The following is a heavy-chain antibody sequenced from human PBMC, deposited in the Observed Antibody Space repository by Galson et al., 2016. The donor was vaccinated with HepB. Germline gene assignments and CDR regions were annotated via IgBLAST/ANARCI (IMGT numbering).Heavy chain of an antibody. V-gene: IGHV1-2*06. J-gene: IGHJ4*02. Sequence: SVKVSCKASGYTFSGYYLHWVRQAPGQGLEWMGRINPNSGAANFAQNFQGRVTMTRDTSITTVDIELSSLTSDDTAVYSCARGRDYMGRRGFDYWGQGTLVTVSS. D-gene: IGHD3-10*01. CDR1: GYTFSGYY. CDR3: ARGRDYMGRRGFDY. CDR2: INPNSGAA.